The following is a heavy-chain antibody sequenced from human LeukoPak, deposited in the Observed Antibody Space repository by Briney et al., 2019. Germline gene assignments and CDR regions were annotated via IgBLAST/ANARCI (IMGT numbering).Heavy chain of an antibody. V-gene: IGHV3-15*01. CDR1: GFTFSNAW. CDR2: IKSKTDGGTT. D-gene: IGHD6-13*01. J-gene: IGHJ4*02. Sequence: PGGSLRLSCAASGFTFSNAWMSWVRQAPGKGLEWVGRIKSKTDGGTTDYAAPVKGRFTISRDDSKNTLYLQMNSLKTEDTAVYYCTTLTRYSSSWYVHSHWGQGTLVTVSS. CDR3: TTLTRYSSSWYVHSH.